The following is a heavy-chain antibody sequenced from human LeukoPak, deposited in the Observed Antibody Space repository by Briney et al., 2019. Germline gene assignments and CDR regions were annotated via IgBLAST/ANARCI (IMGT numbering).Heavy chain of an antibody. CDR3: XXXXXXXXXXXXXXXXXXXXV. CDR2: IYYSGST. Sequence: NSSETLSLTCTVSGGSISSYYWSWIRQPPGKGLEWIGYIYYSGSTNYNPSLKSRVTISVDTSKNQFSLKLSPVTAADTAVYYCXXXXXXXXXXXXXXXXXXXXVWGQGTTVTVSS. CDR1: GGSISSYY. V-gene: IGHV4-59*08. J-gene: IGHJ6*02.